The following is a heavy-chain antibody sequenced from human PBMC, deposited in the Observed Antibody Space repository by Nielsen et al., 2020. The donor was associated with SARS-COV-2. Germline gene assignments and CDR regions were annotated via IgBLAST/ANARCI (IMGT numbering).Heavy chain of an antibody. CDR2: ISGSGENT. J-gene: IGHJ4*02. CDR3: AKDLTKGVRGVHFDF. V-gene: IGHV3-23*01. D-gene: IGHD3-10*01. Sequence: GESLKISCAASAFTFSSYAMHWVRQAPGKGLEWVSGISGSGENTYYADSVKGRVTISRDNSKNTLYLQMNSLRAEDTAVYYCAKDLTKGVRGVHFDFWGQGTLVTVSS. CDR1: AFTFSSYA.